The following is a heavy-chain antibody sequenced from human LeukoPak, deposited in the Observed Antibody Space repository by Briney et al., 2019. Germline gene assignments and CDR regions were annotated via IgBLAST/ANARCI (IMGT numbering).Heavy chain of an antibody. CDR2: IYYSGST. CDR3: AREILQRETYYFDY. J-gene: IGHJ4*02. V-gene: IGHV4-31*03. D-gene: IGHD3-9*01. CDR1: GGSISSGGYY. Sequence: SETLSLTCTVSGGSISSGGYYWSWIRQHPGKGLEWIGYIYYSGSTYYNPSLKSRVTISVDTSKNQFSLKLSSVTAADTAVYYCAREILQRETYYFDYWGQGTLVTVSS.